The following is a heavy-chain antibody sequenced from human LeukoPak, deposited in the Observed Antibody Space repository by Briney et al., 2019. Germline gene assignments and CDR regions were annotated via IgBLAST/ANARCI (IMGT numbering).Heavy chain of an antibody. D-gene: IGHD3-3*01. V-gene: IGHV4-61*02. J-gene: IGHJ3*02. Sequence: SETLSLTCTVSGGSISSGSYYWSWIRQPAGKGLEWIGRIYTSGSTNYNPSLKSRVTVSVDTSKNQCSLKLSSVTAADTAVYYCARDRIYDFWSGSTLGAFDIWGQGTMVTVSS. CDR2: IYTSGST. CDR3: ARDRIYDFWSGSTLGAFDI. CDR1: GGSISSGSYY.